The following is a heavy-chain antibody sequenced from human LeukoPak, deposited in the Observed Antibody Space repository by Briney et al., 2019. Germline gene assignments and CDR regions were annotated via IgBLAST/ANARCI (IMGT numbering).Heavy chain of an antibody. CDR1: GVIDSSNY. Sequence: GGSLRLSCTASGVIDSSNYMSWARQAPGKGLEWVSLIYDGGSTFYADVVMGRSTISRNKSNNTLYLLMNSLRAEDTAVYYCATGGRSGVAFESWGQGTLVTVSS. J-gene: IGHJ4*02. V-gene: IGHV3-53*01. CDR2: IYDGGST. D-gene: IGHD2-15*01. CDR3: ATGGRSGVAFES.